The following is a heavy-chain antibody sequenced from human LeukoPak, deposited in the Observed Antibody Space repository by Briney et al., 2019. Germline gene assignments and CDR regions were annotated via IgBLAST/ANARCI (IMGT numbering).Heavy chain of an antibody. V-gene: IGHV3-23*01. CDR2: ISGSGGNT. D-gene: IGHD6-13*01. CDR1: GFTFSSYA. Sequence: PGGSLRLSCAASGFTFSSYAMSWVRQAPGKGLEWVSVISGSGGNTNYADSVRGRFTISRDNSKNTLYLQMNSLRAEDTAIYYCAKVSWANYFDYWGQGTPVTVSS. CDR3: AKVSWANYFDY. J-gene: IGHJ4*02.